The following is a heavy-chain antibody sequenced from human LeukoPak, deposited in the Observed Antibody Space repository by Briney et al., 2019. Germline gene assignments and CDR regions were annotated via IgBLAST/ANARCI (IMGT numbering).Heavy chain of an antibody. Sequence: RTGGSLRLSCAASGFTFSSYAMSWVRQAPGKGLEWVSAISGSGGSTYYADSVKGRFTISRDNSKNTLYLQMNSLRAEDTAVYYCAADRAGSYLRFVYWGQGTPVTVSS. CDR3: AADRAGSYLRFVY. CDR1: GFTFSSYA. D-gene: IGHD3-10*01. CDR2: ISGSGGST. V-gene: IGHV3-23*01. J-gene: IGHJ4*02.